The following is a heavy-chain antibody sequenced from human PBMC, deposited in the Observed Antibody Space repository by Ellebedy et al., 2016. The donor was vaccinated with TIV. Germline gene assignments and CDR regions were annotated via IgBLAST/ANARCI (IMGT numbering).Heavy chain of an antibody. CDR2: IKSKTDGGTR. Sequence: PGGSLRLSCEASGFTFSNAWMSWVRQAPGKGLEWVGRIKSKTDGGTRDLAAAVKGSFTISRDDSKDTLFLQMSSLKIEDTALYYCTTGEAVAGRLVIWGQGTLVTVSS. CDR3: TTGEAVAGRLVI. V-gene: IGHV3-15*01. CDR1: GFTFSNAW. D-gene: IGHD6-19*01. J-gene: IGHJ4*02.